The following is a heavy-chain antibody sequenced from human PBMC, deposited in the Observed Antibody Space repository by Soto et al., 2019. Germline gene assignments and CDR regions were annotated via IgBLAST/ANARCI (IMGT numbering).Heavy chain of an antibody. Sequence: GGSLRLSCAASGFTFSSYWMSWVRQAPGKGLEWVANIKQDGSEKYYVDSVKGRFTISRDNAKNSLYLQMNSLRAEDTAVYYCVRVSQQTQTRPLRFLEWLSTTAGWFDPWGQGTLVTVSS. J-gene: IGHJ5*02. D-gene: IGHD3-3*01. V-gene: IGHV3-7*01. CDR3: VRVSQQTQTRPLRFLEWLSTTAGWFDP. CDR2: IKQDGSEK. CDR1: GFTFSSYW.